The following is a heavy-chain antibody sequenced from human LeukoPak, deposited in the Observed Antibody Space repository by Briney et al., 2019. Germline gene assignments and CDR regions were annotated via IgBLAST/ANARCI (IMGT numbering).Heavy chain of an antibody. CDR2: IKQDGGEK. Sequence: GGSLRLSCAASGFTFSSYWMSWVRQAPGKGLEWVANIKQDGGEKYYVDSVKGRFTISRDNAKNSLYLQMNSLRAEDTAVYYCATDPPPFCGGDCSYYFDYWGQGTLVTVSS. D-gene: IGHD2-21*02. J-gene: IGHJ4*02. CDR3: ATDPPPFCGGDCSYYFDY. CDR1: GFTFSSYW. V-gene: IGHV3-7*01.